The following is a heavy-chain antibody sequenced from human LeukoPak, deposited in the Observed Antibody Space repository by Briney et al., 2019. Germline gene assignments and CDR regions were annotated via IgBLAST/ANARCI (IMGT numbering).Heavy chain of an antibody. D-gene: IGHD2-2*01. CDR3: ARGIVVVPVAERCLDY. CDR2: IKSDGSGT. Sequence: GGSLRLSCAASGFTFSSYWMHWVRQAPGKGLVWVSRIKSDGSGTTYADSVKGRFTISRDNAKNTLYLQMNSLRADDTAVYYCARGIVVVPVAERCLDYWGQGTLVTVSS. CDR1: GFTFSSYW. V-gene: IGHV3-74*01. J-gene: IGHJ4*02.